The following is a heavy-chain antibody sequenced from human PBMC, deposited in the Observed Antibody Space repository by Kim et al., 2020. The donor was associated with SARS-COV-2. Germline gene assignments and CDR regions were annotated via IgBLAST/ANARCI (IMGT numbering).Heavy chain of an antibody. J-gene: IGHJ5*02. D-gene: IGHD2-15*01. CDR2: IHYSGST. V-gene: IGHV4-59*01. Sequence: SETLSLTCTVSGGSISSYYWSWIRQPPGKGLEWIGYIHYSGSTNYNPSLKSRVTISVDTSKNQFSLRLSSVTAADTAVYYCARNQGYCSGGSCPPFDPWGQGTLVTVSS. CDR1: GGSISSYY. CDR3: ARNQGYCSGGSCPPFDP.